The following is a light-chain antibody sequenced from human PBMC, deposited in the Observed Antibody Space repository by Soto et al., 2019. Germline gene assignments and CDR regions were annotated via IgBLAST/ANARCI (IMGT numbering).Light chain of an antibody. Sequence: DIQMTQSPSSLSASVGDRVTITCQATEDINNYLIWYQQKPGRAPKLLIYDASNLETGVPSRFSGSRSGTDFFLTISNLQPDDTATYYCQQYDNLPRATFGPGTKVEIK. V-gene: IGKV1-33*01. J-gene: IGKJ3*01. CDR2: DAS. CDR1: EDINNY. CDR3: QQYDNLPRAT.